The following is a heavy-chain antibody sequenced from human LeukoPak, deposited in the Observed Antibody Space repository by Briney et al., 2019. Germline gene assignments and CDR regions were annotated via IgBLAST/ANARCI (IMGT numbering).Heavy chain of an antibody. CDR2: IYYSGST. J-gene: IGHJ4*02. CDR1: GGSISSSSYY. D-gene: IGHD1-26*01. V-gene: IGHV4-39*07. Sequence: PSETLSLTCTVSGGSISSSSYYWGWIRQPPGKGLEWIGSIYYSGSTYYNPSLKSRVTISVDTSKNQFSLKLSSVTAADTAVYYCARDQLSLRVGVDYWGQGTLVTVSS. CDR3: ARDQLSLRVGVDY.